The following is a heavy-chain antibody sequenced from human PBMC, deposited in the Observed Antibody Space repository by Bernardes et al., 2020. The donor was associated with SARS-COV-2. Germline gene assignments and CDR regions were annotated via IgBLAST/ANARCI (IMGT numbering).Heavy chain of an antibody. Sequence: GGSLRLSCAASGLTVSDNYKTWVRQAPGKGLEWVALMYSGGSTYFADSVKGRFTVSRDNSKNTLFLQMNRLRAEDTAVYYCASVMATWDRGLFSNTYYFYGMDVWGQGTTVTVSS. V-gene: IGHV3-66*01. CDR1: GLTVSDNY. CDR2: MYSGGST. J-gene: IGHJ6*02. CDR3: ASVMATWDRGLFSNTYYFYGMDV. D-gene: IGHD3-10*01.